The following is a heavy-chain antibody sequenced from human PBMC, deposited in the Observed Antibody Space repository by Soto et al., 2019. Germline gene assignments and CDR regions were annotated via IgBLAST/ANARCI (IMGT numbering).Heavy chain of an antibody. V-gene: IGHV4-39*01. CDR2: IYYSGST. Sequence: SVTCSVAGGSSISSSYYCGRIRQPPGKGLEWIGSIYYSGSTYYSPSLKSRVTISVDTSKNQFSLKLSSVTAADTAVYYCARHDYDFWSGYYTGYFDLWGRGTLVPVSS. CDR3: ARHDYDFWSGYYTGYFDL. D-gene: IGHD3-3*01. J-gene: IGHJ2*01. CDR1: GGSSISSSYY.